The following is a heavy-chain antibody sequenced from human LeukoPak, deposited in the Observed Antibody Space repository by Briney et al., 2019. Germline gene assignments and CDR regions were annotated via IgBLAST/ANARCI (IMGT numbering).Heavy chain of an antibody. Sequence: SVKVSCKASGGTFSNDAISWVRQAPGQGLEWMGRIIPILNIANYAQMFRGRVTMAADTSTSTSYMELSSLRSEDTAVYYCASLNLYSSSWYDYWGQGTLVTVSS. J-gene: IGHJ4*02. CDR3: ASLNLYSSSWYDY. D-gene: IGHD6-13*01. CDR1: GGTFSNDA. CDR2: IIPILNIA. V-gene: IGHV1-69*04.